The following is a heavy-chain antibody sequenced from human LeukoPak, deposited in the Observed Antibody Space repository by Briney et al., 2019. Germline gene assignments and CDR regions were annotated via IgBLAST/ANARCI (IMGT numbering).Heavy chain of an antibody. V-gene: IGHV4-59*08. CDR2: IHYSGST. J-gene: IGHJ2*01. D-gene: IGHD4-17*01. CDR1: GGSMSSNY. Sequence: SETLSLTCTVSGGSMSSNYCSWIRQPPGRGLEFIGYIHYSGSTNYNPSLKSRVTISVDTSKNHFSLKLSSVTAADTAVYYCARTGYGDHFNLWGRGTLVTVSS. CDR3: ARTGYGDHFNL.